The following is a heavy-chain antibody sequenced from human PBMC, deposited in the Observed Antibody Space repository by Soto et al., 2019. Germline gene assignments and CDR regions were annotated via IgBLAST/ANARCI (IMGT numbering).Heavy chain of an antibody. D-gene: IGHD3-10*01. V-gene: IGHV3-21*01. J-gene: IGHJ5*01. CDR2: ISSGSSYI. CDR1: GFTFSTYT. Sequence: GGSLRLACAASGFTFSTYTMNWVRQAPGKGLEWISSISSGSSYIYYAGSVKGRFTISRDNAKNSLFLQMDSLRADDTAVYYCARDILSGGAYPDSWGQGTKVTVSS. CDR3: ARDILSGGAYPDS.